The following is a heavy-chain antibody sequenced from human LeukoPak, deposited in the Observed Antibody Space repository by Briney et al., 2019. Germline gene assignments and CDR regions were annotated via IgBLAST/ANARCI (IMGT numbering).Heavy chain of an antibody. V-gene: IGHV3-66*01. J-gene: IGHJ4*02. CDR3: ASSRAPGGYPYYFDY. CDR1: GFTVSSNY. Sequence: GGSLRLSCAASGFTVSSNYMSWVRQAPGKGLEWVSVIYSGGSTYYADSVKGRFTISRDNSKNTLYLQMNSLRAEDTAVYYCASSRAPGGYPYYFDYWGQGALVTVSS. D-gene: IGHD6-19*01. CDR2: IYSGGST.